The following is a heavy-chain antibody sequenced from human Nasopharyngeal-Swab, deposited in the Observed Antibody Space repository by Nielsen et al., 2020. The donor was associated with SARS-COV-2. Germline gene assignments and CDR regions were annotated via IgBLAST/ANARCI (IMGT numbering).Heavy chain of an antibody. V-gene: IGHV3-15*01. D-gene: IGHD2-2*01. Sequence: GESLKISCAAPGFTFSNAWMSWVRQAPGKGLEWVGRIKSKTDGGTTDYAAPVKGRFTISRDDSKNTLYLQMNSLKTEDTAVYYCTTDVVCCSSTGMGDYWGQGTLVTVSS. CDR2: IKSKTDGGTT. CDR1: GFTFSNAW. J-gene: IGHJ4*02. CDR3: TTDVVCCSSTGMGDY.